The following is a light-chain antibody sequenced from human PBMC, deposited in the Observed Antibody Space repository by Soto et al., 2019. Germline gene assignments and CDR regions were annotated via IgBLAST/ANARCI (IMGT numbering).Light chain of an antibody. Sequence: QSVLAQPASVSGSPGQSITISCTGTSSDVGAYNSVSWYQQHPHKAPQVIIYKGTQRPSGISNRLSGSTSGTVASLTISGLQADDEADYFCCSSAPESTYVFGTGTKVTVL. V-gene: IGLV2-23*01. J-gene: IGLJ1*01. CDR2: KGT. CDR1: SSDVGAYNS. CDR3: CSSAPESTYV.